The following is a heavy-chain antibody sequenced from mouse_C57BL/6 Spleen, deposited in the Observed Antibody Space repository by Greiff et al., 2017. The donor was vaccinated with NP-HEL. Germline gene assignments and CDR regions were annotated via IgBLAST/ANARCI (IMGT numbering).Heavy chain of an antibody. CDR1: GYTFTSYW. CDR2: IYPGSGST. V-gene: IGHV1-55*01. J-gene: IGHJ4*01. Sequence: VQLQQPGAELVKPGASVKMSCKASGYTFTSYWITWVKQRPGQGLEWIGDIYPGSGSTNYIEKFKSKATLTVDTSSSTAYMQLSSLTSDDSAVYYCARAGPYYAMDYWGQGTSVTVSS. CDR3: ARAGPYYAMDY.